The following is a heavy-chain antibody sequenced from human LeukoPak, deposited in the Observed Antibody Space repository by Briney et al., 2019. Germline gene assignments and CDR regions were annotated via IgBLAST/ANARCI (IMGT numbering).Heavy chain of an antibody. J-gene: IGHJ3*02. Sequence: ASVKVSCKDSGYTFTSYCISWVRQAPGRGPEWIGGIYPNSGGTMYAQKFQGRVTMTRDTSISTAHKERSRLRSDDTAAYYCSSLIREAGTGAFDIWGQGTMVTVSS. CDR3: SSLIREAGTGAFDI. CDR1: GYTFTSYC. CDR2: IYPNSGGT. V-gene: IGHV1-2*02. D-gene: IGHD6-13*01.